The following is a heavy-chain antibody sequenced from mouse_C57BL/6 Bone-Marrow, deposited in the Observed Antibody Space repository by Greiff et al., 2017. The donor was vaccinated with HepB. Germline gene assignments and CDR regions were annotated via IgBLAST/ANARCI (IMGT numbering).Heavy chain of an antibody. CDR1: GYTFTDYY. Sequence: VQLQQSGPELVKPGASVKISCKASGYTFTDYYMNWVKQSHGKSLEWIGDINPNNGGTSYNQKFKGKATLTVDKSSSTAYMELRSLTSEDSAVYYCARGIGTTVVAKDYWGQGTTLTVSS. V-gene: IGHV1-26*01. D-gene: IGHD1-1*01. J-gene: IGHJ2*01. CDR2: INPNNGGT. CDR3: ARGIGTTVVAKDY.